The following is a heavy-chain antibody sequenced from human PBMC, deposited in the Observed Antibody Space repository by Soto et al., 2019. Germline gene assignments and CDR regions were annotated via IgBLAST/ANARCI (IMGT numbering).Heavy chain of an antibody. V-gene: IGHV1-69*01. CDR2: IVPVFRTP. CDR3: ARDARRGQWLVPPGFDF. Sequence: QVQLVQSGAEVKKPGSSVKVSCKASGGPFSNYAISWVRQAPGQGLEWLGGIVPVFRTPNHADKFPGRLTLTADESTSTVFIELSSLSSAATAMYFCARDARRGQWLVPPGFDFWGQGTLVTVS. CDR1: GGPFSNYA. D-gene: IGHD6-19*01. J-gene: IGHJ4*02.